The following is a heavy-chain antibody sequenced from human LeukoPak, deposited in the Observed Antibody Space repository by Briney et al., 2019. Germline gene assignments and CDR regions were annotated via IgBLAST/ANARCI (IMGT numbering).Heavy chain of an antibody. CDR2: IYPAYLDA. V-gene: IGHV5-51*01. CDR1: GYTFTSYS. J-gene: IGHJ2*01. Sequence: PGEPLNISCKRSGYTFTSYSIAWVRQMQGKGLKWMGIIYPAYLDARYSPSFQGHLTFSVDKSNSTALLQWSRLQASDSAMYYCARRIGHSYFDLWGRGTLVTVSS. CDR3: ARRIGHSYFDL.